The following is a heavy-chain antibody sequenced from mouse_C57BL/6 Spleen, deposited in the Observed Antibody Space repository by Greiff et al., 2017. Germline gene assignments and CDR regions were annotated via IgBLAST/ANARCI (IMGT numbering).Heavy chain of an antibody. V-gene: IGHV1-53*01. D-gene: IGHD2-3*01. J-gene: IGHJ1*03. CDR1: GYTFTSYW. CDR2: INPSNGGT. Sequence: QVQLQQPGTELVKPGASVKLSCKASGYTFTSYWMHWVKQRPGQGLEWIGNINPSNGGTNYNEKFKSKATLTVDKSSSKAYMQRSSLTSEDSAVYYCARAEDGYWYFDVWGTGTTVTVSS. CDR3: ARAEDGYWYFDV.